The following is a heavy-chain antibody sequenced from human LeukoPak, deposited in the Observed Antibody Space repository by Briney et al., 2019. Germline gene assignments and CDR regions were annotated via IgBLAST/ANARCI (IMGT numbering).Heavy chain of an antibody. D-gene: IGHD3-10*01. CDR1: GYSISSGYY. CDR3: ARDDFKVRGVIGY. CDR2: IYHSGST. J-gene: IGHJ4*02. Sequence: SETLSLTCTVSGYSISSGYYWGWIRQPPGKGLEWIGSIYHSGSTYYNPSLKSRVTISVDTSKNQFSLKLSSVTAADTAVYYCARDDFKVRGVIGYWGQGTPVTVSS. V-gene: IGHV4-38-2*02.